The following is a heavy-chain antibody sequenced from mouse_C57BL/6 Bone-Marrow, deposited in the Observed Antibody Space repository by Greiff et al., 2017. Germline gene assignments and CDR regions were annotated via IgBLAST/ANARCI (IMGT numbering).Heavy chain of an antibody. J-gene: IGHJ3*01. V-gene: IGHV1-63*01. CDR2: IYPGGGYT. CDR3: ARDDGYSWFAY. CDR1: GYTFTNYW. Sequence: VMLVESGAELVRPGTSVKMSCKASGYTFTNYWIGWAKQRPGHGLEWIGDIYPGGGYTNYNEKFKGKATLTADKSSSTAYMQFSSLTSEDSAIYYCARDDGYSWFAYWGQGTLVTVSA. D-gene: IGHD2-3*01.